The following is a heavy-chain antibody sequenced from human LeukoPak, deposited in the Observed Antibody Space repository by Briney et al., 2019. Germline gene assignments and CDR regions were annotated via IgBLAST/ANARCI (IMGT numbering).Heavy chain of an antibody. CDR3: ARGGFSGWLGYFDY. V-gene: IGHV3-74*01. J-gene: IGHJ4*02. D-gene: IGHD6-19*01. Sequence: GGSLRLSCAASGFTFSNYWIHWVRQAPGKGLVWVSRINSDGNSTSYADSVKGRFTISRDNAKNTLYLQMNSLRAEDTALYYCARGGFSGWLGYFDYWGQGTLVTVSS. CDR1: GFTFSNYW. CDR2: INSDGNST.